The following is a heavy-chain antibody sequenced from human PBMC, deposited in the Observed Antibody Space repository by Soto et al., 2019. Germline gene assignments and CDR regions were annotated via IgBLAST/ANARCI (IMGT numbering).Heavy chain of an antibody. CDR2: IIPIYGTA. CDR3: ARSRRAYDYGDFDY. V-gene: IGHV1-69*01. D-gene: IGHD5-12*01. Sequence: QVQLVQSGAEVKNPGSSVKVSCTASGDTFINYAINWVRQAPGQGLEWMAGIIPIYGTANYAQKFQGRVTINADESTSTAYMELSSLRSEDTAVYFCARSRRAYDYGDFDYWGQGTLVTVSS. CDR1: GDTFINYA. J-gene: IGHJ4*02.